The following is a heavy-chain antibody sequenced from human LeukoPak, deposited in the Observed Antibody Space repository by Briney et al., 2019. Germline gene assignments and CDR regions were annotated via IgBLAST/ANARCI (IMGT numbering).Heavy chain of an antibody. CDR3: AREGDFWFMGDY. D-gene: IGHD3-3*01. Sequence: GGSLRLSCAASGFAFSTYAMSWVRQAPGQGLEWVSVIKNSGVYAYYADSVKGRFTISRDNSKNTLYLQMDSLRAEDTAVYYCAREGDFWFMGDYWGQGTLVTVSS. V-gene: IGHV3-23*01. CDR2: IKNSGVYA. CDR1: GFAFSTYA. J-gene: IGHJ4*02.